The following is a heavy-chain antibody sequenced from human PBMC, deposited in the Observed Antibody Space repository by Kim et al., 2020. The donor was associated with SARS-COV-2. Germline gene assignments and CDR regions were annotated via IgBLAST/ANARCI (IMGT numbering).Heavy chain of an antibody. D-gene: IGHD2-2*02. J-gene: IGHJ4*02. CDR1: GGSFSGYY. CDR3: ARGRRGGIVPAAIRDLFDY. CDR2: INHSGST. Sequence: SETLSLTCAVYGGSFSGYYWSWIRQPPGKGLEWIGEINHSGSTNYNPSLKSRVTISVDTSKNQFSLKLSSVTAADTAVYYCARGRRGGIVPAAIRDLFDYWGQGTLVTVSS. V-gene: IGHV4-34*01.